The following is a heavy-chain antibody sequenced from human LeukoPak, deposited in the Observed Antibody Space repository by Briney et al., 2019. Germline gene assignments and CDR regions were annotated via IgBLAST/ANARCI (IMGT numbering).Heavy chain of an antibody. CDR1: GGSFSGYY. J-gene: IGHJ6*03. V-gene: IGHV4-34*01. CDR2: INHSGST. CDR3: AREDYADYPYYYYYYMDV. D-gene: IGHD4-17*01. Sequence: KPSETLSLTCAVYGGSFSGYYWSWIRQPPGKGLEWIGEINHSGSTNYNPSLKSRVTISVDTSKNQFSLKLSSVTAADTAVYYCAREDYADYPYYYYYYMDVWGKGTTVTISS.